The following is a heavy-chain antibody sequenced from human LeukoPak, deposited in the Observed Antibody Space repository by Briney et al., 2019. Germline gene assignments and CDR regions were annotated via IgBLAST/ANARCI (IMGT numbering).Heavy chain of an antibody. CDR2: MWYDGSNE. D-gene: IGHD2-15*01. V-gene: IGHV3-33*01. J-gene: IGHJ4*02. Sequence: PGRSLRLSCAASGFAFSRYGMHWLRQAPGTGLEWVAVMWYDGSNEAYADSVKGRFTISRDNAKNSLYLQMNSLRAEDTAVYYCARGGYCSGGSCYPFDYWGQGTLVTVSS. CDR1: GFAFSRYG. CDR3: ARGGYCSGGSCYPFDY.